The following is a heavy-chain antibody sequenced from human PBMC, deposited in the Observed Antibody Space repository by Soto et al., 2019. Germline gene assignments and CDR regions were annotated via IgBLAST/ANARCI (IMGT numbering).Heavy chain of an antibody. V-gene: IGHV3-73*01. J-gene: IGHJ4*02. CDR1: GFVFKDSS. Sequence: EVLLVESGGGLVQPGGSLKLSCAASGFVFKDSSIHWVRQASGKGLEWVGRIRDRAVSYATAYAASVKGSFTISRDDSTNTAYLQMNSLKTEDTAIYFCTRLISAAQDYWGQGTLVTFSS. D-gene: IGHD3-10*01. CDR3: TRLISAAQDY. CDR2: IRDRAVSYAT.